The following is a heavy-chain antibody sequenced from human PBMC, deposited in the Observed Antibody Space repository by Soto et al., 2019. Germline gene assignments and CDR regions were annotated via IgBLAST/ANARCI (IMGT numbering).Heavy chain of an antibody. D-gene: IGHD4-17*01. V-gene: IGHV4-34*01. CDR1: GGSFSGYY. CDR3: ARVRHLAHFDY. CDR2: INHSGST. Sequence: QVQLQQWGAGLLKPSETLSLTCAVYGGSFSGYYWSWIRQPPGKGLEWIGEINHSGSTNYNPSLKSRVTISVDTSKNQFSLKLSSVTAADTAVYYCARVRHLAHFDYWGQGTLVTVSS. J-gene: IGHJ4*02.